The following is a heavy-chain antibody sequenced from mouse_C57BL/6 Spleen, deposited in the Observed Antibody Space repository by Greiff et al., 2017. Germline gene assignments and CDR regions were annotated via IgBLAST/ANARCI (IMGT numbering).Heavy chain of an antibody. CDR2: LDPSDSYT. CDR3: ARGFYYYGSRPYYFDY. J-gene: IGHJ2*01. CDR1: GYTFTSYW. Sequence: QVQLQQPGAELVKPGASVKLSCKASGYTFTSYWMQWVKQRPGQGLEWIGELDPSDSYTNYNQKFKGQATLTVDTSSSTAYMQLSSLTSEDSAVYYCARGFYYYGSRPYYFDYWGQGTTLTVSS. V-gene: IGHV1-50*01. D-gene: IGHD1-1*01.